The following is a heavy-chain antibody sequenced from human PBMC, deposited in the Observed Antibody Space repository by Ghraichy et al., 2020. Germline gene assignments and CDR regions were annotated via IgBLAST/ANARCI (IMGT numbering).Heavy chain of an antibody. Sequence: SETLSLTCAVYGGSFSGYYWSWIRQPPGKGLEWIGEINHSGSTNYNPSLKSRVTMSIDTSKNQFSLRLMSMTAADTAVYYCAQPDPTALGGPFESWGQGTLVTVSS. J-gene: IGHJ4*02. CDR2: INHSGST. D-gene: IGHD3-16*01. CDR3: AQPDPTALGGPFES. V-gene: IGHV4-34*01. CDR1: GGSFSGYY.